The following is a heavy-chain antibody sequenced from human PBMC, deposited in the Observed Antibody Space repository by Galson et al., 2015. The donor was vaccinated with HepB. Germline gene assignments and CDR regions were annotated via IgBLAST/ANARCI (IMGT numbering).Heavy chain of an antibody. J-gene: IGHJ5*02. CDR1: GGSISSYY. D-gene: IGHD3-22*01. CDR2: IYTSGST. CDR3: ARDLEYYDSSGYMGWFDP. V-gene: IGHV4-4*07. Sequence: ETLSLTCTVSGGSISSYYWSWIRQPAGKGLEWIGRIYTSGSTNYNPSLKSRVTMSVDTSKNQFSLKLSSVTAADTAVYYCARDLEYYDSSGYMGWFDPWGQGTLVTVSS.